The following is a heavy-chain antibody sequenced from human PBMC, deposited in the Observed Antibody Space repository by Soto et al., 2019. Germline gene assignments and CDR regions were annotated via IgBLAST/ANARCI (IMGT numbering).Heavy chain of an antibody. CDR1: GFTFTSSA. CDR2: IVVGSGNT. CDR3: AAGNWSSGWYPQDY. V-gene: IGHV1-58*01. D-gene: IGHD6-19*01. Sequence: SVKVSCKASGFTFTSSAVQWVRQARGQRLEWIGRIVVGSGNTNYAQKFQERVTITRDMSTSTAYMELSSLRSEDTAVYYCAAGNWSSGWYPQDYWGQGTLVTVSS. J-gene: IGHJ4*02.